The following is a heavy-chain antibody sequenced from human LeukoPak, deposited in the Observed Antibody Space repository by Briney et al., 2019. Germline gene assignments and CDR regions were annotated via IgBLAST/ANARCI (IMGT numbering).Heavy chain of an antibody. Sequence: GGSLRLSCAASGFTFSSYAMTWVRQAPGKGLEWVSSISSSSSYIYYADSVKGRFTISRDNAKNSLYLQMNSLRAEDTAVYYCARDRVGAADWGQGTLVTVSS. CDR1: GFTFSSYA. CDR3: ARDRVGAAD. D-gene: IGHD2-15*01. CDR2: ISSSSSYI. J-gene: IGHJ4*02. V-gene: IGHV3-21*01.